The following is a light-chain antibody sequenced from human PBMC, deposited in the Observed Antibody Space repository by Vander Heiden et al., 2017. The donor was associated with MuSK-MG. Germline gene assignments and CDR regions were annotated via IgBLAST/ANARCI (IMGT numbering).Light chain of an antibody. CDR3: QQSYSTPRT. J-gene: IGKJ5*01. CDR1: QSISSY. Sequence: DIQMTQSPSSLSASVGDRVTITCRASQSISSYLNWYQQKPGKAPKLLIYAASSLQSGVPSRFSGSGSGTDFTLTISSLQPEDFATYYCQQSYSTPRTFGQGTRLGIK. CDR2: AAS. V-gene: IGKV1-39*01.